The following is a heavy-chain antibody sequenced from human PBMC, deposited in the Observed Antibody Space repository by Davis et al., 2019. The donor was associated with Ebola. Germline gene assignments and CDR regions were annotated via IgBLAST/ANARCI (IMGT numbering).Heavy chain of an antibody. D-gene: IGHD1-20*01. CDR1: GGSFSGYY. Sequence: MPGGSLRLSCAVYGGSFSGYYWSWIRQPPGKGLEWIGEINHSGSTNYNPSLKSRVTISVDTSKNQFSLKLSSVTAADTAVYYCARLWGDNWRVTNWFDPWGQGTLVTVSS. CDR2: INHSGST. J-gene: IGHJ5*02. V-gene: IGHV4-34*01. CDR3: ARLWGDNWRVTNWFDP.